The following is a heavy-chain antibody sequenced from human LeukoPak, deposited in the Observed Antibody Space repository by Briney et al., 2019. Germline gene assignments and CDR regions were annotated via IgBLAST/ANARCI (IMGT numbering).Heavy chain of an antibody. CDR1: GGSISSYY. J-gene: IGHJ4*02. V-gene: IGHV4-59*01. Sequence: SETLSLTCTVSGGSISSYYWSWIRQPTGKGLEWIGYIYYSGSTNYNPSLKSRVTISVDTSKNQFSLKLSSVTAADTAVYYCARDPRYCSGGSCYFGFDYWGQGTLVTVSS. D-gene: IGHD2-15*01. CDR2: IYYSGST. CDR3: ARDPRYCSGGSCYFGFDY.